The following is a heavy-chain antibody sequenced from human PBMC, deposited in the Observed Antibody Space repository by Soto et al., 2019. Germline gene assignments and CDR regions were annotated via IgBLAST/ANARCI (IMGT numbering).Heavy chain of an antibody. CDR2: IIPIFGTA. D-gene: IGHD6-19*01. Sequence: SVKVSCKASGGTFSSYAISWVRQAPGQGLEWMGGIIPIFGTANYAQKFQGRVTITADESTSTAYMELSSLRSEDTAVYYCARLRLNYSSGWSDFDYWGQGTLVTVSS. J-gene: IGHJ4*02. CDR3: ARLRLNYSSGWSDFDY. CDR1: GGTFSSYA. V-gene: IGHV1-69*13.